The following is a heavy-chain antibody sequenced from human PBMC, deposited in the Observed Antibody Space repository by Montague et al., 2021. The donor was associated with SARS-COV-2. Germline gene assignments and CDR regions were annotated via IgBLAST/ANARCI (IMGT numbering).Heavy chain of an antibody. Sequence: SETLSLTCAVYGRSFSGYYWSWIRQPPGKGLEWIGEINHSGSTNYNPSLKSRVTISVDTSKNQFSLKLSSVTAADTAVYYCARGGTVTTFYYYYYGMDVWGQGTTVTVSS. J-gene: IGHJ6*02. CDR2: INHSGST. CDR3: ARGGTVTTFYYYYYGMDV. V-gene: IGHV4-34*01. D-gene: IGHD4-17*01. CDR1: GRSFSGYY.